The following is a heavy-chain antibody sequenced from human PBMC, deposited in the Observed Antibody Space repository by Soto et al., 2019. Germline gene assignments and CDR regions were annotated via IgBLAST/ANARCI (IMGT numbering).Heavy chain of an antibody. CDR1: GGSISSGGYY. CDR2: IYYSGST. Sequence: SETLSLTCTVSGGSISSGGYYWSWIRQHPGKGLEWIGYIYYSGSTYYNQSLKGRVTISVDTSKNQFSLKLSSVTAADTAVYYCARIWNSVFDYWGQGTLVTVSS. V-gene: IGHV4-31*03. CDR3: ARIWNSVFDY. J-gene: IGHJ4*02. D-gene: IGHD1-7*01.